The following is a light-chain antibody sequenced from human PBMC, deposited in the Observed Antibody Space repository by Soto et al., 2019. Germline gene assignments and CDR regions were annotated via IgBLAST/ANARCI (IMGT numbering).Light chain of an antibody. CDR3: QSYDSSLSGSV. V-gene: IGLV1-40*01. CDR2: GNN. J-gene: IGLJ7*01. Sequence: QSVLTQPPSVSAAPGRRVTISCSGNSSNIGNNVVSWYQQFPGTAPRLLIYGNNNRPSGVPDRFSGSKSGTSASLAITGLQAEDEADYYCQSYDSSLSGSVFGGGTQLTVL. CDR1: SSNIGNNV.